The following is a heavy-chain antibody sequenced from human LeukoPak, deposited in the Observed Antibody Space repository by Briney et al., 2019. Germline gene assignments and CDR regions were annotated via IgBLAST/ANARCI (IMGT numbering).Heavy chain of an antibody. D-gene: IGHD6-19*01. CDR2: IKPNSGGT. Sequence: ASVKVSCKASGYTFTDYYLHWVPHAPGQGLEWMGWIKPNSGGTNYAHKFQGRVTMTRDTSLNTAYMELNRLISDDTAVYYCAREPVTGTLNFFDPWGQGALVTVTS. CDR3: AREPVTGTLNFFDP. V-gene: IGHV1-2*02. CDR1: GYTFTDYY. J-gene: IGHJ5*02.